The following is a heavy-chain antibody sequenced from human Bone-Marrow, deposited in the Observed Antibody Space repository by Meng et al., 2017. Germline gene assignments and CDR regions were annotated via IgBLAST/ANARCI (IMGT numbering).Heavy chain of an antibody. Sequence: SETLSLTCAVSGYSITGSYNWGWIRQSPGKGLEWVGSIYQSGTTYYNPSLKRRVTMSADTSKNQFSLKLTSVTAADTAVYYCAGGAGVTLIFYRAMDVWGQGTTVTVSS. V-gene: IGHV4-38-2*01. D-gene: IGHD2-21*02. CDR1: GYSITGSYN. CDR2: IYQSGTT. J-gene: IGHJ6*02. CDR3: AGGAGVTLIFYRAMDV.